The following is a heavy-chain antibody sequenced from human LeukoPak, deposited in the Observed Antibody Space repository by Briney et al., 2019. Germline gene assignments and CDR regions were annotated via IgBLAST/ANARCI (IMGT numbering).Heavy chain of an antibody. V-gene: IGHV3-74*01. D-gene: IGHD3-10*01. CDR3: FQSGSYSA. J-gene: IGHJ4*02. Sequence: PGGSLRLSCAASGFTFRSYWMHWVRQAPGKGLVWVARINIDGSTTSYADSVKGRFTISRDNAKNTLYLQMNSLRAEDTAVYYCFQSGSYSARGQGTLVTVSS. CDR2: INIDGSTT. CDR1: GFTFRSYW.